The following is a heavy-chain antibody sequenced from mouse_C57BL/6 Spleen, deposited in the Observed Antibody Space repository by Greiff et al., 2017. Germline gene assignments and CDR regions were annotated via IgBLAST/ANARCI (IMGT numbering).Heavy chain of an antibody. CDR1: GYTFTSYW. D-gene: IGHD1-1*01. CDR3: AREGDFITTVVATFDY. CDR2: IHPNSGST. Sequence: VQLQQPGAELVKPGASVKLSCKASGYTFTSYWMHWVKQRPGQGLEWIGMIHPNSGSTNYNEKFKSKATLTVDKSSSTAYMQLSSLTSEDSAVYYWAREGDFITTVVATFDYWGQGTTLTVSS. J-gene: IGHJ2*01. V-gene: IGHV1-64*01.